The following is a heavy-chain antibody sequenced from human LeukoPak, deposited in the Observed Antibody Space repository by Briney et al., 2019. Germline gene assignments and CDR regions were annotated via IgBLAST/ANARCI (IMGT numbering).Heavy chain of an antibody. V-gene: IGHV3-53*01. Sequence: GGSLRLSCAASGFTVSSNYMSWVRQAPGKGLEWVSVIYSGGSTYYADSVKGRFTISRDNSKNTLYLQMNSLRAEDTAVYYCARDGTIFGVVMHYYYYYMDVWGKGTTVTVSS. CDR3: ARDGTIFGVVMHYYYYYMDV. D-gene: IGHD3-3*01. CDR1: GFTVSSNY. J-gene: IGHJ6*03. CDR2: IYSGGST.